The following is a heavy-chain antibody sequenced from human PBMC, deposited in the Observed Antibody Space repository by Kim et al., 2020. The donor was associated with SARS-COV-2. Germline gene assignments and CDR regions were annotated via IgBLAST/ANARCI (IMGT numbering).Heavy chain of an antibody. CDR1: GGSLRSSSYY. CDR2: AYSIAHT. J-gene: IGHJ2*01. CDR3: GRHEWYSSCWYVD. Sequence: SETLSLTCTVSGGSLRSSSYYWGWLLPPPGTGLVWIVTAYSIAHTYYTPSLHIPVTISVYTSKTQLSLKLGSVTAADPAVHSFGRHEWYSSCWYVD. D-gene: IGHD6-19*01. V-gene: IGHV4-39*01.